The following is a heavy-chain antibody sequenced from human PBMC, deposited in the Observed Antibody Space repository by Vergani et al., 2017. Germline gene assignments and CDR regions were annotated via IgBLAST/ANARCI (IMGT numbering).Heavy chain of an antibody. CDR3: ARGDYQLPIYYYYYYYMDV. V-gene: IGHV3-33*01. CDR1: GFTFSSYG. Sequence: QVQLVESGGGVVQPGRSLRLSCAASGFTFSSYGMHWVRPAPGKGLEWVAVIWYDGSNKYYADSVKGRFTISRDNSKNTRYLQMNSLRAEDTAVYYCARGDYQLPIYYYYYYYMDVWGKGTTVTVSS. D-gene: IGHD2-2*01. J-gene: IGHJ6*03. CDR2: IWYDGSNK.